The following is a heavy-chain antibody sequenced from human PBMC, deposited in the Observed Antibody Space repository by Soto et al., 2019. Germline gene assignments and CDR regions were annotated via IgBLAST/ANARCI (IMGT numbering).Heavy chain of an antibody. CDR1: GGTFSSYA. Sequence: SVKVSCKASGGTFSSYAISWVRQAPGQGLEWMGGIIPIFGTANYAQKFQGRVTITADESASTAYMELSSLRSEDTAVYYCARGGIAVAGIHPWFDPWGQGTLVTVSS. V-gene: IGHV1-69*13. CDR2: IIPIFGTA. J-gene: IGHJ5*02. D-gene: IGHD6-19*01. CDR3: ARGGIAVAGIHPWFDP.